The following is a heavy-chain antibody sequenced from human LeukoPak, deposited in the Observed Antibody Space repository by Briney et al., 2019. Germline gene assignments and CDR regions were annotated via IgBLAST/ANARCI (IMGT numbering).Heavy chain of an antibody. CDR2: ISWNSATI. Sequence: GGSLRLSCAASGFTFDDYAMPWVRLVPGKGLEWISSISWNSATIDYVDSVKGRFTISRDNAENSLYLQMNSLRVDDSALYYCVGDLCSGGCYDFGLWGQGTLVTVSS. V-gene: IGHV3-9*01. CDR1: GFTFDDYA. D-gene: IGHD2-15*01. J-gene: IGHJ4*02. CDR3: VGDLCSGGCYDFGL.